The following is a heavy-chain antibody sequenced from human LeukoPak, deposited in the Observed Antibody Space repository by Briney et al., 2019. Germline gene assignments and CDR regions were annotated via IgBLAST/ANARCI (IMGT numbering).Heavy chain of an antibody. CDR2: ISSRGTKI. CDR3: ARDKGDNSGWDY. CDR1: GFTFSSYE. V-gene: IGHV3-48*03. Sequence: GGSLRLSCAASGFTFSSYEMNWVRQAPGKGLEWVSHISSRGTKIYSADSVKGRFTISRDNAKNSLYLQMSSLRAEDTAVYYCARDKGDNSGWDYWGQGILVTVSS. J-gene: IGHJ4*02. D-gene: IGHD6-19*01.